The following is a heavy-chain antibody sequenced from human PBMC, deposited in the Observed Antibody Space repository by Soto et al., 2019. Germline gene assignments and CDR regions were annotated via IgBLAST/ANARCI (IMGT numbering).Heavy chain of an antibody. Sequence: TLSLTCPVSGGSISSGDYYWSWIRQPPGKGLEWIGYIYYSGSTYYNPSLKSRVTISVDTSKNQFSLKLSSVTAADTAVYYCARVDYDSSGLLDYWGQGTLVTVSS. CDR1: GGSISSGDYY. CDR2: IYYSGST. CDR3: ARVDYDSSGLLDY. J-gene: IGHJ4*02. V-gene: IGHV4-30-4*01. D-gene: IGHD3-22*01.